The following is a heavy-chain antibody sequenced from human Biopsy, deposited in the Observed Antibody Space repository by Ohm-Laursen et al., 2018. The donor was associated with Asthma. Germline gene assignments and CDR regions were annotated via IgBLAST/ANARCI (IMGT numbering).Heavy chain of an antibody. CDR3: ARTYYDFLTGQVNDAFAL. CDR1: GYTFIHYA. V-gene: IGHV1-3*01. D-gene: IGHD3-9*01. J-gene: IGHJ3*01. CDR2: INAGNGNT. Sequence: ASVKVSCKVSGYTFIHYAIHWVRQAPGQRLEWMGWINAGNGNTKYSQKFQGRVTITRDTSASTAYMDLRSLRSEDTAMYYCARTYYDFLTGQVNDAFALWGQGTMVTISS.